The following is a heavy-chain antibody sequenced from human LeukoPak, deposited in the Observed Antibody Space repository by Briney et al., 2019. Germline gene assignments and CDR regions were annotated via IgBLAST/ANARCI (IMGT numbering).Heavy chain of an antibody. Sequence: GGSLRLSCAASGFTFSSYSMNWVRQAPGKGLEWVSSISSSSSYIYYADSVKGRFTISRDNAKNSLYLQMNSLRAEDTAVYYCARESGPRQLSWGAFDIWGQGTMVTVSS. CDR3: ARESGPRQLSWGAFDI. CDR1: GFTFSSYS. J-gene: IGHJ3*02. D-gene: IGHD6-13*01. V-gene: IGHV3-21*01. CDR2: ISSSSSYI.